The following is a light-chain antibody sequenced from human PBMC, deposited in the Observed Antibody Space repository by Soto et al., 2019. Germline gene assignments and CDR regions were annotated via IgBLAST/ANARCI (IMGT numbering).Light chain of an antibody. Sequence: DIQLTQSPSSLAASVGDRVTITCRTSQTINSYLNWYQQKPGQAPNLLIYTASSLQRGVPARFGGSGSGTDFTLTISSLQIEDFATYYCQQSHSMPWTFGQGTRVEFK. V-gene: IGKV1-39*01. CDR1: QTINSY. CDR3: QQSHSMPWT. J-gene: IGKJ1*01. CDR2: TAS.